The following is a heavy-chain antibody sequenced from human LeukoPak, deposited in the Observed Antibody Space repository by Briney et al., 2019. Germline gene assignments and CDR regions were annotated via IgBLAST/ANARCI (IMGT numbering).Heavy chain of an antibody. D-gene: IGHD3-22*01. V-gene: IGHV1-69*13. CDR2: IIPIFGTA. CDR1: GGTFSSYA. J-gene: IGHJ4*02. Sequence: SVKVSCKASGGTFSSYAISWVQQAPGQGLEWMGGIIPIFGTANYAQKFQGRVTITADESTSTAYMELSSLRSEDTAVYYCASTKTYYYDSSGYYPGDYWGQGTLVTVSS. CDR3: ASTKTYYYDSSGYYPGDY.